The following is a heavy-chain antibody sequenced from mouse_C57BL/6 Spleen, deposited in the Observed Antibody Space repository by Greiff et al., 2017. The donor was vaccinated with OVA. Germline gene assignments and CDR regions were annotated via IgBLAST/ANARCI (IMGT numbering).Heavy chain of an antibody. Sequence: EVQLQESGGGLVQPGGSLSLSCAASGFTFTDYYMSWVRQPPGKALEWLGFIRNKANGYTTEYSASVKGRFTISRDNSQSILYLQMNALRAEDSATYYCARSLGRNYFDYWGQGTTLTVSS. CDR2: IRNKANGYTT. CDR1: GFTFTDYY. V-gene: IGHV7-3*01. CDR3: ARSLGRNYFDY. J-gene: IGHJ2*01.